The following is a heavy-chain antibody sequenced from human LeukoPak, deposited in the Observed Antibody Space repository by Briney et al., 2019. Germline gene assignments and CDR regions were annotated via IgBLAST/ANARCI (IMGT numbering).Heavy chain of an antibody. CDR3: AKRGVVIRVILVGFHKEAYYFDS. Sequence: GGSLRLSCAVSGITLSNYGMGWVRQAPGKGQEWVAGISGSGGTTNYADSVKGRFTISRDNPKNTLFLHMNSLRAEDTAVYFCAKRGVVIRVILVGFHKEAYYFDSWGQGALVTVSS. CDR1: GITLSNYG. CDR2: ISGSGGTT. D-gene: IGHD3-22*01. J-gene: IGHJ4*02. V-gene: IGHV3-23*01.